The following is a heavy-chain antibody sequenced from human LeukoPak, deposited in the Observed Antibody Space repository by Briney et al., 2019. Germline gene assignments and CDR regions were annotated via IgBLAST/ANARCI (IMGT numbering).Heavy chain of an antibody. Sequence: GGSLRLSCAASGFTFSTYWMHWVRQDPGKGLVWVSRISSDASITSYADPVKGRFTISRDNAKNTLYLQMNSLRAEDTALYYCATSARTYIGSSLDYWGQGTLITVSS. CDR3: ATSARTYIGSSLDY. D-gene: IGHD2-15*01. CDR1: GFTFSTYW. J-gene: IGHJ4*02. V-gene: IGHV3-74*01. CDR2: ISSDASIT.